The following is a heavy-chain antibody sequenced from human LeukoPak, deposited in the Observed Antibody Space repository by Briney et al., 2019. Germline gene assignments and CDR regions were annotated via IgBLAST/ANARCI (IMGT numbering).Heavy chain of an antibody. CDR1: GFTFSSHA. J-gene: IGHJ6*03. Sequence: GGSLRLSCAASGFTFSSHAMHWVLQAPRKGLEWVAVISYDGSNKYYADSVKGRFTISRDNSKNTLYLQMNSLRAEDTAVYYCAKGSKAVIFTRDHYMDVWGKGTTVTISS. CDR3: AKGSKAVIFTRDHYMDV. CDR2: ISYDGSNK. D-gene: IGHD3/OR15-3a*01. V-gene: IGHV3-30*04.